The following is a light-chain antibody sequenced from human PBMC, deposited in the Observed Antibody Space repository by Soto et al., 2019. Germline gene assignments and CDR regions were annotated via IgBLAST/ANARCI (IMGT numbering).Light chain of an antibody. Sequence: QSVLTQPASVSGSPGQSITISCTGTSSDVGGYNFVSWLQHHPGKAPKLMIYEVTNRPSGVPDRFSGSKSGNTASLIISGLQTEDEADYYCTSYRIGNTRAFGTGTKVTVL. CDR3: TSYRIGNTRA. CDR1: SSDVGGYNF. J-gene: IGLJ1*01. V-gene: IGLV2-14*01. CDR2: EVT.